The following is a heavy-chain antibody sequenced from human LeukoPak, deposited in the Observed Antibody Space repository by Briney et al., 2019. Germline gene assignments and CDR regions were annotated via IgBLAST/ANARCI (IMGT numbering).Heavy chain of an antibody. CDR2: INPSGGST. CDR3: ARGLYFHCSGYCPGH. CDR1: AYTFTTYY. Sequence: ASVKVSCKASAYTFTTYYMHWVRQAPGQGLEWMGIINPSGGSTSYAQKFQGRVTMTKDTSISTAYMELIRLRSDDTAVYYCARGLYFHCSGYCPGHWGQGTQVTVSS. J-gene: IGHJ4*02. V-gene: IGHV1-46*01. D-gene: IGHD3-22*01.